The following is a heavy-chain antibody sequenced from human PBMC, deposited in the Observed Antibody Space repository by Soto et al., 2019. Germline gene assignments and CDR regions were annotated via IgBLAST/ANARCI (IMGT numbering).Heavy chain of an antibody. CDR3: ATNPSFDFWSGPYYYMAV. Sequence: ASVKVSCKVSGYTLTELSMHWVRQAPGKGLEWMGGFDPEDGETIYAQKFQGRVTMTEDTSTDTAYMELSSLRSEDTAVYYCATNPSFDFWSGPYYYMAVWGKGTTVTVSS. V-gene: IGHV1-24*01. D-gene: IGHD3-3*01. CDR2: FDPEDGET. J-gene: IGHJ6*03. CDR1: GYTLTELS.